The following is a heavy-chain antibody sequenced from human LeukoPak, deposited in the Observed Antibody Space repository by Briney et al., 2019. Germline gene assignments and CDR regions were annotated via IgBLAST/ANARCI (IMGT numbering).Heavy chain of an antibody. Sequence: SETLSLTCTVSGGSVSSSSYYWSWIRQPPGKGLEWIGYIYYSGSTNYNPSLKSRVTISVDTSKNQFSLKLSSVTAADTAVYYCARTYSGSYDYWGQGTLVTVSS. CDR2: IYYSGST. V-gene: IGHV4-61*01. CDR1: GGSVSSSSYY. J-gene: IGHJ4*02. D-gene: IGHD3-10*01. CDR3: ARTYSGSYDY.